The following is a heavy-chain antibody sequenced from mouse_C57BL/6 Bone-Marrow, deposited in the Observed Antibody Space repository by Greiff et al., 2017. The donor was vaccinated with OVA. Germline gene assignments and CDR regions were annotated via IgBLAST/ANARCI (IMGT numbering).Heavy chain of an antibody. CDR1: GYTFTSYW. J-gene: IGHJ3*01. CDR2: IDPSDSYT. CDR3: ARAGNWAFAY. Sequence: VQLQQPGAELVMPGASVKLSCKASGYTFTSYWMHWVKQRPGQGLEWIGEIDPSDSYTNYNQKFKGKSTLTVDKSSSTAYMQLSSLTSVDSAVYYCARAGNWAFAYWGQGTLVTVSA. V-gene: IGHV1-69*01. D-gene: IGHD4-1*01.